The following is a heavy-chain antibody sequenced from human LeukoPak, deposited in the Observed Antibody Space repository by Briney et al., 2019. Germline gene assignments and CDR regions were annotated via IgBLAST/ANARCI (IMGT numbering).Heavy chain of an antibody. J-gene: IGHJ5*02. D-gene: IGHD6-19*01. CDR3: ARGLSGYSSFNWFDP. CDR2: INHSGST. V-gene: IGHV4-34*01. CDR1: GGSISGYY. Sequence: SETLSLTCTVSGGSISGYYWSWIRQPPGKGLEWIGEINHSGSTNSNPSLKSRVTISVDTSKNQFSLKLSSVTAADTAVYYCARGLSGYSSFNWFDPWGQGTLVTVSS.